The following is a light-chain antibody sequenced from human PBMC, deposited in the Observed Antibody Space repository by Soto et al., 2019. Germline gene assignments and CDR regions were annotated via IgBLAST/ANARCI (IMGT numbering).Light chain of an antibody. CDR3: SQYGSSPPIT. V-gene: IGKV3-20*01. Sequence: EIVLAQSPGTLSLSPGERATLSCRASQSISSNYLAWYQQKPGQAPRLLIYGASSRATGIPDRLSGSGSGTDFSPSISRMEPEDFAVYYCSQYGSSPPITFGQGTRLEIK. CDR2: GAS. J-gene: IGKJ5*01. CDR1: QSISSNY.